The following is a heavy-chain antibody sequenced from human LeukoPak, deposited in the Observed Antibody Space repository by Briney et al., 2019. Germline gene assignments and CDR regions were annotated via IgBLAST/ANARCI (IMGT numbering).Heavy chain of an antibody. CDR2: INTNTGNP. V-gene: IGHV7-4-1*02. CDR1: GYTFTSSA. CDR3: VRGGGIQLWFNDAFDI. Sequence: GASVKVSCKASGYTFTSSAMNWVRQVPGQGLEWMGWINTNTGNPTYAQGFTGRFVFSLDTSVSTAFLQISSLKAEDTAVYYCVRGGGIQLWFNDAFDIWGQGTMVTVSS. D-gene: IGHD5-18*01. J-gene: IGHJ3*02.